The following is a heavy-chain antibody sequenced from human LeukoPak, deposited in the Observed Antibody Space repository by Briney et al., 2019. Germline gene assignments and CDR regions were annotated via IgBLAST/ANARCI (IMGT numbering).Heavy chain of an antibody. V-gene: IGHV6-1*01. Sequence: SQTLSLTCAISGDSVSSNSAAWNWIRQSPSRGLEWLGRTYYRSKWYNDYAVSVKSRITINPDTSKNQFSLQLNSVTPEDTAVYYCARGQYSSSLIFYYYGMDVWGQGTTVTGSS. CDR1: GDSVSSNSAA. CDR3: ARGQYSSSLIFYYYGMDV. J-gene: IGHJ6*02. CDR2: TYYRSKWYN. D-gene: IGHD6-13*01.